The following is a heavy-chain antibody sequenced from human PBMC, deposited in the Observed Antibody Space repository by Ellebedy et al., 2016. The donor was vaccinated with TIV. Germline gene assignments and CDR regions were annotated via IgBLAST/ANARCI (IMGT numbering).Heavy chain of an antibody. CDR2: ITSDADNT. D-gene: IGHD5-24*01. CDR1: GFSFSTCA. Sequence: GESLKISCAASGFSFSTCAMYWVRQAPGKGLQWVALITSDADNTYYADSVQGRFTISRDTSKNILSLQMNYLRIEDTALYYCATQTDAYSRQPLDLWGQGTLVTVSS. CDR3: ATQTDAYSRQPLDL. V-gene: IGHV3-33*08. J-gene: IGHJ5*02.